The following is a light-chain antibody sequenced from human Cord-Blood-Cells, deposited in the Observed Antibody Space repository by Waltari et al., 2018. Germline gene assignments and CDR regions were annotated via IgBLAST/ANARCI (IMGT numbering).Light chain of an antibody. V-gene: IGLV1-44*01. CDR1: SSNIGSNT. Sequence: QSVLTQPPSASGTPGQRVTISCSGSSSNIGSNTVNWYQQLPGTAPKLLIYSNNQRPSGVPDRFSGSKSGTSASLAISGLQSEDEADYYCAACDDSLNAWV. J-gene: IGLJ3*02. CDR2: SNN. CDR3: AACDDSLNAWV.